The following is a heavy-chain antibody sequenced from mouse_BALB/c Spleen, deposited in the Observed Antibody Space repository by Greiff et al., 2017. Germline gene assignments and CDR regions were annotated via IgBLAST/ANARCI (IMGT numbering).Heavy chain of an antibody. Sequence: VKLQESGAELARPGASVKMSCKASGYTFTSYTMHWVKQRPGQGLEWIGYINPSSGYTNYNQKFKDKATLTADKSSSTAYMQLSSLTSEDSAFYYCARSDDNDDWFAYWGQGTLVTVSA. CDR2: INPSSGYT. J-gene: IGHJ3*01. CDR1: GYTFTSYT. D-gene: IGHD2-4*01. CDR3: ARSDDNDDWFAY. V-gene: IGHV1-4*01.